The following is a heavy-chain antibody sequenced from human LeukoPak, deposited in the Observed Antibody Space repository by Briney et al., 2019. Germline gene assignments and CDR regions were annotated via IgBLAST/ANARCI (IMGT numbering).Heavy chain of an antibody. J-gene: IGHJ4*02. CDR3: ARTRRDVGVVNAFVAFDI. CDR1: GFTLSSYS. D-gene: IGHD2-21*01. V-gene: IGHV3-21*01. Sequence: GGSLRLSCAASGFTLSSYSMNWVRQALGKGLEWVSSISSSSSYIYYEDSVKGRFTISRDNAKNSLYLQMNSLRAEDTAVYYCARTRRDVGVVNAFVAFDIWGKEALVTVS. CDR2: ISSSSSYI.